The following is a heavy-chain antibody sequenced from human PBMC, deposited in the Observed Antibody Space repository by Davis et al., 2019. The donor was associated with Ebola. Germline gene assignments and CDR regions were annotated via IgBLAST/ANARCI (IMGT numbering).Heavy chain of an antibody. D-gene: IGHD3-3*01. J-gene: IGHJ6*04. CDR1: GFRVSGPY. CDR3: ARSGLSFGVVKYHYGMDV. CDR2: ISGSGGST. V-gene: IGHV3-23*01. Sequence: GGSLRLSCAASGFRVSGPYMSWVRQAPGKGLEWVSAISGSGGSTYYADSVKGRFTISRDNSKKTMYLQMNSLRAEDTAVYYCARSGLSFGVVKYHYGMDVWGKGTTVTVSS.